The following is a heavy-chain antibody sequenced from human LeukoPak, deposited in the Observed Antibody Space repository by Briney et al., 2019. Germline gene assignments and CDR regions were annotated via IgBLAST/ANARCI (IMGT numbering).Heavy chain of an antibody. J-gene: IGHJ5*02. D-gene: IGHD4-17*01. V-gene: IGHV5-51*01. Sequence: GESLKISCKGSGYSFTSYWIGWVRQMPGKGLERMGIIYPGDSDTRYSPSFQGQVTISADKSISTAYLQWSSLKASDTAMYYCARIVGDYGDYGWFDPWGQGTLVTVSS. CDR3: ARIVGDYGDYGWFDP. CDR1: GYSFTSYW. CDR2: IYPGDSDT.